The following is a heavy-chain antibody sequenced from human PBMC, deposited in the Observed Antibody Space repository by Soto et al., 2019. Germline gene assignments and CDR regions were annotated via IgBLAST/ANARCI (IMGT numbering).Heavy chain of an antibody. CDR1: GYIFVNYG. Sequence: QVQLVQSGDEVKKPGASVKVSCKASGYIFVNYGIAWVRQAPRQGLEWMGWISPYTGNTHSASKVQGRLTMTTDTSTSTAYMDLGRLTSDDTAVYYCVMVDNYVTPTPQDVWGQGPTVTVSS. D-gene: IGHD3-16*01. J-gene: IGHJ6*02. CDR3: VMVDNYVTPTPQDV. V-gene: IGHV1-18*01. CDR2: ISPYTGNT.